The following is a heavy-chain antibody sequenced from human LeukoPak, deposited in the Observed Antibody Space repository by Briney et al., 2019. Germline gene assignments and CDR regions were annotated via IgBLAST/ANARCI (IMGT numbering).Heavy chain of an antibody. J-gene: IGHJ2*01. V-gene: IGHV1-24*01. CDR1: GYTLTELS. D-gene: IGHD3-22*01. CDR3: ATDRRRYYYDVEYFDL. CDR2: FDPEDGET. Sequence: ASVRPSCKVSGYTLTELSMHWVRQAPGKGLEWMGGFDPEDGETIYAQKFQGRVTMTEDTSTDTAYMELSSLRSEDTAVYYCATDRRRYYYDVEYFDLWGSDTWSTVSS.